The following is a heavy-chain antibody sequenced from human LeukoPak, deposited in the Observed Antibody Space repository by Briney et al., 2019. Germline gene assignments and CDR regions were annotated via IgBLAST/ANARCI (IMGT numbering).Heavy chain of an antibody. CDR3: ALRCSSTSCYGTRYYYYYYMDV. Sequence: ASVKVSCKASGYTFTSYDINWVRQATGQGLEWMGWMNPNSGNTGYAQKSQGRVTMTRNTSISTAYMELSSLRSEDTAVYYCALRCSSTSCYGTRYYYYYYMDVWGKGTTVTVSS. J-gene: IGHJ6*03. V-gene: IGHV1-8*01. CDR1: GYTFTSYD. CDR2: MNPNSGNT. D-gene: IGHD2-2*01.